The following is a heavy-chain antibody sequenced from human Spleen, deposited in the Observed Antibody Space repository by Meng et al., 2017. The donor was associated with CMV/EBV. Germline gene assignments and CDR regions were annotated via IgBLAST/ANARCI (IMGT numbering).Heavy chain of an antibody. J-gene: IGHJ3*02. CDR1: GDSVSTDSAA. CDR3: ARIWAAACDI. D-gene: IGHD3-10*01. CDR2: TYYRSKWHN. V-gene: IGHV6-1*01. Sequence: SQTLSLTCAISGDSVSTDSAAWTWIRQSPSRGLEWLGRTYYRSKWHNDYAVSVKSRISINPDTSRNQFSLQLNSVTPEDTAVYYCARIWAAACDIWGQGTMVTVSS.